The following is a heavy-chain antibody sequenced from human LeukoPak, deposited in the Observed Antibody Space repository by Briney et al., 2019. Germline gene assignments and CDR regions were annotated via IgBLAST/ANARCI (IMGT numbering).Heavy chain of an antibody. Sequence: GGSLRLSCAASGFTFSSYGMHGVRQAPAKGLEGVADISYDGSNKYYVESVKGRFTISRDNSKNSLYLQMNSLRVEDTAVYYCVRADAKKTAMVDYWGRGTLVTVSS. D-gene: IGHD5-18*01. J-gene: IGHJ4*02. V-gene: IGHV3-30*03. CDR3: VRADAKKTAMVDY. CDR1: GFTFSSYG. CDR2: ISYDGSNK.